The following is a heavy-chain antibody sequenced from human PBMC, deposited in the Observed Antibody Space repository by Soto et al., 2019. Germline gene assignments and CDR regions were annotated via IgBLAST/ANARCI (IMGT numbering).Heavy chain of an antibody. CDR3: AKGEGSSGYYSLFDY. D-gene: IGHD3-22*01. V-gene: IGHV3-9*01. CDR2: ISWNSGSI. CDR1: GFTFDDYA. Sequence: EVQLVESGGGLVQPGRSLRLSCAASGFTFDDYAMHWVRQAPGKGLEWGSGISWNSGSIGYADSVKGRFTISRDNAKNSLDLQMNSLRAEDTALYYCAKGEGSSGYYSLFDYWGQGTLVTVSS. J-gene: IGHJ4*02.